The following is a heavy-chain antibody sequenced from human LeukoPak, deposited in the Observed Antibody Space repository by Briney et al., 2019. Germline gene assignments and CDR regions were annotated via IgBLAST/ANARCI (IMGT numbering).Heavy chain of an antibody. V-gene: IGHV1-8*01. J-gene: IGHJ4*02. D-gene: IGHD2-2*01. CDR2: MNPNSGNT. CDR1: GYTFTSYD. Sequence: ASVKVSCKASGYTFTSYDINWVRQATGQGLEWMGWMNPNSGNTGYAQKFQGRVTMTRNTSMSTAYMELSSLRSEDTAVYYCARFRGSSAPSLDYWGQGTLVTVSS. CDR3: ARFRGSSAPSLDY.